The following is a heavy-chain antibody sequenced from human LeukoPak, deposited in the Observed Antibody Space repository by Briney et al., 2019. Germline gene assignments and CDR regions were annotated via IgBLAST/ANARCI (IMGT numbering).Heavy chain of an antibody. CDR3: ARGGYGSGSYYCDY. D-gene: IGHD3-10*01. CDR1: GGSFSGYY. V-gene: IGHV4-34*01. Sequence: PSETLSLTCAGYGGSFSGYYWSWIRQPPGKGLEWIGEINHSGSTNYNPSLKSRVTISVDTSKHQFSLKLSSVTAADTAVYYCARGGYGSGSYYCDYWGQGTLVTVSS. CDR2: INHSGST. J-gene: IGHJ4*02.